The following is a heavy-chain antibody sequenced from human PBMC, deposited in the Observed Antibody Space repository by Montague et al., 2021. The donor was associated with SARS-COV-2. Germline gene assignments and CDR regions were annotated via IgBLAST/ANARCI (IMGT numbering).Heavy chain of an antibody. CDR1: SGSISSYY. CDR3: AMGAGYSSSWYLAFEI. CDR2: IYYSGST. J-gene: IGHJ3*02. D-gene: IGHD6-13*01. V-gene: IGHV4-59*01. Sequence: SETLSLTCTVSSGSISSYYWSWIRQPPGKGLEWIGYIYYSGSTNYNPSLKSRVTISVDTSKNQFSLKLSSVTAADTAVYYCAMGAGYSSSWYLAFEIWGQGTMVTVSS.